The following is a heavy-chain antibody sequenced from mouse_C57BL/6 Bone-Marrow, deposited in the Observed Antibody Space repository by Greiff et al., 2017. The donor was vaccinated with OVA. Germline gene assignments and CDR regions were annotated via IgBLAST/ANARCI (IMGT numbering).Heavy chain of an antibody. J-gene: IGHJ2*01. V-gene: IGHV1-63*01. CDR3: ARWGTTVAFDY. CDR2: IYPGGGYT. Sequence: VQLQESGAELVRPGTSVKMSCKASGYTFTNYWIGWAKQRPGHGLEWIGDIYPGGGYTNYNEKFKGKATLTADKSSSTAYMQFSSLTSEDSAIDYCARWGTTVAFDYWGQGTTLTVSS. D-gene: IGHD1-1*01. CDR1: GYTFTNYW.